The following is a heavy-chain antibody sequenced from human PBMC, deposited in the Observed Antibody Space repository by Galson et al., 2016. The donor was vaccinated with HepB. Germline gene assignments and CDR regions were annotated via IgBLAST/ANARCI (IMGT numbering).Heavy chain of an antibody. CDR3: ARGGDSSGWYEVIF. D-gene: IGHD6-19*01. CDR2: IIPIYGTT. J-gene: IGHJ4*02. V-gene: IGHV1-69*13. Sequence: SVKVSCKASGGTFRNYAISWVRQAPGQGLEWMGGIIPIYGTTNYAQKFQGKVTITADESTSPAYMDLSSLGFEETALYYCARGGDSSGWYEVIFWGQGTLVTVS. CDR1: GGTFRNYA.